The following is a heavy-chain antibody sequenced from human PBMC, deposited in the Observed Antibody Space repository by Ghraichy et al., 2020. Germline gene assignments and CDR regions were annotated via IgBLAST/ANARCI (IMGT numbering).Heavy chain of an antibody. D-gene: IGHD3-22*01. V-gene: IGHV3-23*01. CDR3: AKDGYDSSGYYYEFFDY. Sequence: GGSLRLSCAASGFTFSSYAMSWVRQAPGKGLEWVSAISGSGGSTYYADSVKGRFTISRDNSKNTLYLQMNSLRAEDTAVYYCAKDGYDSSGYYYEFFDYWGQGTLVTVSS. CDR1: GFTFSSYA. CDR2: ISGSGGST. J-gene: IGHJ4*02.